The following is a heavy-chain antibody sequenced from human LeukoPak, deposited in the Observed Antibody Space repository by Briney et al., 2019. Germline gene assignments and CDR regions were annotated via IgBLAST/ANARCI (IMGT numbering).Heavy chain of an antibody. V-gene: IGHV4-31*03. CDR2: IYYSGST. CDR1: GGSISSGGYY. J-gene: IGHJ4*02. Sequence: SETLSLTCTVSGGSISSGGYYWSWIRQHPGKGLEWIGYIYYSGSTYYNPSLKSRVTISIDTSKNQFSLKLSSVTAADTAVYYCAKSRGYNYGSWDQYFDYWGQGALVTVSS. D-gene: IGHD5-18*01. CDR3: AKSRGYNYGSWDQYFDY.